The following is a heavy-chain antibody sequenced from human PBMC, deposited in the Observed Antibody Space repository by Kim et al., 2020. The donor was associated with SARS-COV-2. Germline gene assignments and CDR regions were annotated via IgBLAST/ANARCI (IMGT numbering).Heavy chain of an antibody. J-gene: IGHJ1*01. Sequence: ASVKVSCKASGYRFTDFYIHWVRQAPGQGLEWMGRINPNTGGTKFAQKFQGRITMTRDTSISTGYMELSILRSDDTAVYYCAPYSTSSNLEHWGQGTLVTVSS. CDR1: GYRFTDFY. CDR3: APYSTSSNLEH. D-gene: IGHD6-6*01. CDR2: INPNTGGT. V-gene: IGHV1-2*06.